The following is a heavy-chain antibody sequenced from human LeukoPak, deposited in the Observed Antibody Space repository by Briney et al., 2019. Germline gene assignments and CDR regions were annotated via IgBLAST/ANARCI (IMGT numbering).Heavy chain of an antibody. CDR3: ARGDDSGTYYGDAFDI. D-gene: IGHD1-26*01. CDR1: GFTFSSYG. CDR2: IYSDGTT. V-gene: IGHV3-53*01. Sequence: GRSLRLSCAASGFTFSSYGMNWVRQAPGKGLEWVSVIYSDGTTYYADSLTGRFTLSRDNSKNTLYLQMNGLRADDTAVYHCARGDDSGTYYGDAFDIWGQGTMVTVSS. J-gene: IGHJ3*02.